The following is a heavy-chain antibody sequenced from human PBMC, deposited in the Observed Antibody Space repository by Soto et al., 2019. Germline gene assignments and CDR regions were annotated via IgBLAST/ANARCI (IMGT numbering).Heavy chain of an antibody. CDR3: ARDRGDSYGSFDY. CDR2: INAGNGNT. Sequence: ASVKVSCKASGYAFTSYAMHWVRQAPGQRLEWMGWINAGNGNTKYSQKFQGRVTITRDTSASTAYMELSSLRSEDTAVYYCARDRGDSYGSFDYWGQGTLVTVS. D-gene: IGHD5-18*01. V-gene: IGHV1-3*01. CDR1: GYAFTSYA. J-gene: IGHJ4*02.